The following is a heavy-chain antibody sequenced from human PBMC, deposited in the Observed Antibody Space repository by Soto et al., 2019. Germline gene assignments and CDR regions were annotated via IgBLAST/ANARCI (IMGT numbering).Heavy chain of an antibody. V-gene: IGHV4-59*08. Sequence: PSETLSLTCTVSGGSISSYYWSWIRQPPGKGLEWIGYIYYSGSTNYNPSLKSRVTISVDTAKNQFSLKLSSVPAADTAVYYCGRHIPWSEFAPWGKGTLVPVS. CDR2: IYYSGST. J-gene: IGHJ5*02. CDR3: GRHIPWSEFAP. CDR1: GGSISSYY. D-gene: IGHD2-8*02.